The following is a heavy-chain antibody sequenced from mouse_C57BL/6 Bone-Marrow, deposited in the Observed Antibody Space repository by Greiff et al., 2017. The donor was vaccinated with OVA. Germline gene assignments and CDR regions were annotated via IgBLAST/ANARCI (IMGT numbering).Heavy chain of an antibody. J-gene: IGHJ2*01. V-gene: IGHV1-50*01. CDR2: IDPSDSYT. CDR1: GYTFTSYW. Sequence: QVQLQQPGAELVKPGASVKLSCKASGYTFTSYWMQWVKQRPGQGLEWIGEIDPSDSYTNYNQKFKGKATLTVDTSSSTAYMQLRSLTSEDSAVYYCAWIIITTVVFDYWGQGTTLTVSS. D-gene: IGHD1-1*01. CDR3: AWIIITTVVFDY.